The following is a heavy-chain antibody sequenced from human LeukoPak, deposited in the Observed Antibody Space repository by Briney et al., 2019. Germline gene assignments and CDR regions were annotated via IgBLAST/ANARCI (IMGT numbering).Heavy chain of an antibody. Sequence: PSETLSLTCTVSGGSISSSSYYWGWIRQPPGKGLEWIGSIYYSGSTYYNPSLKSRVTISVDTSKNQFSLKLSSVPAADTAVYYCARYPGYCSGGSCYPAYNWFDPWGQGTLVTVSS. CDR2: IYYSGST. V-gene: IGHV4-39*07. D-gene: IGHD2-15*01. J-gene: IGHJ5*02. CDR3: ARYPGYCSGGSCYPAYNWFDP. CDR1: GGSISSSSYY.